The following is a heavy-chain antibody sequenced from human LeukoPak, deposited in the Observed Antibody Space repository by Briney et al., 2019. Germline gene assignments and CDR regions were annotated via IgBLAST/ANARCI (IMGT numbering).Heavy chain of an antibody. D-gene: IGHD6-6*01. CDR1: GFTVSNNY. CDR3: AKLREYSSSDY. J-gene: IGHJ4*02. CDR2: ISGSGGST. Sequence: GGSLRLSCAASGFTVSNNYMGWVRQAPGKGLEWVSAISGSGGSTYYADSVKGRFTISRDNSKNTLYLQMNSLRAEDTAVYYCAKLREYSSSDYWGQGTLVTVSS. V-gene: IGHV3-23*01.